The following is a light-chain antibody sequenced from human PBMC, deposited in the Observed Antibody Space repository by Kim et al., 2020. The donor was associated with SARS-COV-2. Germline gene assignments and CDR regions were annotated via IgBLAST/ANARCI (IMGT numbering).Light chain of an antibody. Sequence: VSPGERATLSCRASQNVKSNLAWYQQKPGQAPRLLIYDASTRANQIPARFSGSGSGTEFSLTITSLQSEDFAVYYCQHYINWPQTFGQGTKVDIK. V-gene: IGKV3-15*01. CDR3: QHYINWPQT. CDR2: DAS. CDR1: QNVKSN. J-gene: IGKJ1*01.